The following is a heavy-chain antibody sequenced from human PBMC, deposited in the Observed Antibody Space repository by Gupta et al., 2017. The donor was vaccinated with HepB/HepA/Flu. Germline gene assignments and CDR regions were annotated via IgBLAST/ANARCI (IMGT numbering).Heavy chain of an antibody. Sequence: QVQLVESGGGVVQPGGTLRLSCAASGFSFTSYTIHWVRQSPGKGLEWVAVISYDTSYKDYAESVEGRFTISRDNSKGTLSLQMNSLRPEDTAIYYCVRDRWVYGSGSPPNTGMDVWGQGTTVTVSS. V-gene: IGHV3-30*19. J-gene: IGHJ6*02. CDR3: VRDRWVYGSGSPPNTGMDV. CDR1: GFSFTSYT. D-gene: IGHD3-10*01. CDR2: ISYDTSYK.